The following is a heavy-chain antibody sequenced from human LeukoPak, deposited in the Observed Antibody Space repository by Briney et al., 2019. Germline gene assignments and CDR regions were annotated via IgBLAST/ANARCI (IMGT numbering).Heavy chain of an antibody. CDR3: ARGPITTRSHFDY. J-gene: IGHJ4*02. CDR1: GYTCTSYG. Sequence: SVKVSCKASGYTCTSYGISWVRQAPGQGLEWMGGIIPIFATANYAQKFQGRVTVTADESTSTAYMELSSLRSEDTAVYYCARGPITTRSHFDYWGQGTLVTVSS. CDR2: IIPIFATA. V-gene: IGHV1-69*13. D-gene: IGHD3-22*01.